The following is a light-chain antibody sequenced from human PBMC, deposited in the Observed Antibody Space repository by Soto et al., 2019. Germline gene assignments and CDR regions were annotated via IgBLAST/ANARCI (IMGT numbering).Light chain of an antibody. CDR3: QQYGSSGT. CDR2: SAS. CDR1: QSISGTY. Sequence: DTVSSQSPCTLSLTSGERATLSSRASQSISGTYLAWYQQKPGQAPRLLIYSASTRATGIPDRFSGSGSGTDFTLTISRLEPEDFAVYYCQQYGSSGTFGQGSKVDIK. J-gene: IGKJ1*01. V-gene: IGKV3-20*01.